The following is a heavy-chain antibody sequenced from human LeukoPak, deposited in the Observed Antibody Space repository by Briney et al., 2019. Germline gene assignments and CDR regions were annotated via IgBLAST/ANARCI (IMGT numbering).Heavy chain of an antibody. CDR1: GFTFDDYA. Sequence: TGGSLRLSCAASGFTFDDYAMHWVRQAPGKGLEWVSGISWNSGSIGYADSVKGRFTISRDNAKNSLYLQMNSLRAEDTAVYYCARDTGLSWELLEGYFDYWGQGTLVTVSS. D-gene: IGHD1-26*01. CDR3: ARDTGLSWELLEGYFDY. CDR2: ISWNSGSI. J-gene: IGHJ4*02. V-gene: IGHV3-9*01.